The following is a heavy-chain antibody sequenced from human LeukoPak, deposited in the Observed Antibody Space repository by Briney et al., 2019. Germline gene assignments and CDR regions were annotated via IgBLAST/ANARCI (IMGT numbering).Heavy chain of an antibody. Sequence: PSETLSLTCTVSGASITNFFWSWIRRPAGKGLEWIGRAYHSGSTHYNPSLESRITMSVDTSKNQFSLKLNSVTAADTAVYYCAGDFYGLGSSTWFDPWGQGILVTVSS. V-gene: IGHV4-4*07. CDR1: GASITNFF. CDR3: AGDFYGLGSSTWFDP. J-gene: IGHJ5*02. D-gene: IGHD3-10*01. CDR2: AYHSGST.